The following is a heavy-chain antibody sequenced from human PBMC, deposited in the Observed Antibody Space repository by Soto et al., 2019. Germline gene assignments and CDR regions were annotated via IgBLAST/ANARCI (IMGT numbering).Heavy chain of an antibody. Sequence: PSETLSLTCTVSGGSINSYYWSWIRQPPGKGLEWIGYIYYSGSTNYNPSLKSRVTISVDTSKNQFSLNLSSVTAADTAVYYCARLYGLDAFDIWGQGTMVTVS. CDR2: IYYSGST. CDR1: GGSINSYY. D-gene: IGHD3-16*02. V-gene: IGHV4-59*08. J-gene: IGHJ3*02. CDR3: ARLYGLDAFDI.